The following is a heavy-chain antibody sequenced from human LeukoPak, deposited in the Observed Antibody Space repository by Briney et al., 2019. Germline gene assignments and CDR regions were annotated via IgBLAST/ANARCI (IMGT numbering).Heavy chain of an antibody. D-gene: IGHD3-10*01. CDR3: ARGPAWFGELGYGMDV. V-gene: IGHV3-33*01. CDR1: GFTFSSYG. CDR2: IWYDGSNK. Sequence: PGRSLRLSCAASGFTFSSYGMHWVRQAPGKGLEGVAVIWYDGSNKYYADSVKGRFTITRDNSKNTLYLQMNSLRAEDTAVYYCARGPAWFGELGYGMDVRGQGTTVTVSS. J-gene: IGHJ6*02.